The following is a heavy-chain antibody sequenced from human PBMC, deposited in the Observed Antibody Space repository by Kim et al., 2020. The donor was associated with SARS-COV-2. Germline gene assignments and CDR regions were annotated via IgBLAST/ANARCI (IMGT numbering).Heavy chain of an antibody. CDR2: IYYSGST. J-gene: IGHJ3*02. V-gene: IGHV4-59*01. Sequence: SETLSLTCTDSGGSISSYYWSWIRQPPGKGLEWIGYIYYSGSTNYNPSLKSRVTISVDTSKNQFSLKLSSVTAADTAVYYCARDSQTFYIWGQGTMVTVS. CDR3: ARDSQTFYI. CDR1: GGSISSYY.